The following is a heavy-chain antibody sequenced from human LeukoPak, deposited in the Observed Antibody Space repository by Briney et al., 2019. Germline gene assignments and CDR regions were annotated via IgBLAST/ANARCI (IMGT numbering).Heavy chain of an antibody. CDR2: VYYSGST. V-gene: IGHV4-59*08. Sequence: PSETLSLTCTVSGGSISGYYWSWIRQPPGKGLEWIGYVYYSGSTNYNPSLKSRVTISVDTSKNQFSLKLNSVTAADTAVYYCARYGGSPSNYFDYWGQGTLVTVS. CDR3: ARYGGSPSNYFDY. J-gene: IGHJ4*02. D-gene: IGHD1-26*01. CDR1: GGSISGYY.